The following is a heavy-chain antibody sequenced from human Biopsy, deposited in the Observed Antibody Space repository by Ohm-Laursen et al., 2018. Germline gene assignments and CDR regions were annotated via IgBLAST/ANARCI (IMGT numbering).Heavy chain of an antibody. CDR3: ASAGYNPDWNLDL. V-gene: IGHV4-59*12. CDR1: GGPIDSYY. Sequence: GTLSLTWSVSGGPIDSYYWSWIRQPPGKALEWIGYIYFTGRTSYNPSLKSRVTMSVNTSEKQFSLRLSSVTAADTAVYYCASAGYNPDWNLDLWGRGTRVTVSS. D-gene: IGHD5-24*01. CDR2: IYFTGRT. J-gene: IGHJ2*01.